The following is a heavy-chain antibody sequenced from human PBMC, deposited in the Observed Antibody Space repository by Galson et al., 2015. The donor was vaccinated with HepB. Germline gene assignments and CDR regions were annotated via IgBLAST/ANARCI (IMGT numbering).Heavy chain of an antibody. CDR3: AKGRYCSGSGCAPRPAGSLEYFQH. J-gene: IGHJ1*01. CDR1: GFTFSSSA. D-gene: IGHD2-2*01. Sequence: SLRLSCAASGFTFSSSAMSWVRQAPGKGLEWVSGSIGSGVNTYYADSVKGRFTFSRDNSRNTMYLQMNSLRAEDTAKYYCAKGRYCSGSGCAPRPAGSLEYFQHWGQGTLVTV. CDR2: SIGSGVNT. V-gene: IGHV3-23*01.